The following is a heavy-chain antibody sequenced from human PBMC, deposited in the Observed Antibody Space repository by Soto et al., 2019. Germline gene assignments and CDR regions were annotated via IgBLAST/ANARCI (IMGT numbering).Heavy chain of an antibody. D-gene: IGHD5-12*01. CDR2: IYPGDSDT. V-gene: IGHV5-51*01. Sequence: PGESLKIYCKGSGYGFSIHWIGWVRQMPGKGLEWMGIIYPGDSDTRYSPSFQGQVTISADKSITTAYLHWSSLKASDTAMYFCARHISYSAYDSVGYFDYWAQGTLVTVSS. J-gene: IGHJ4*02. CDR1: GYGFSIHW. CDR3: ARHISYSAYDSVGYFDY.